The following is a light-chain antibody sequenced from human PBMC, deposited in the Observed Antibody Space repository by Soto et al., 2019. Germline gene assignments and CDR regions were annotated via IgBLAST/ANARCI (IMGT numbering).Light chain of an antibody. Sequence: DIQMTQSPSTLSASVGDRVTIACRASQNISNWLAWFQQQPGTAPKLLIYDASTLESGVPSRFSGSGSGTDFTLTISSLQPDDFATYYCQQYNSDSYTFAQGTKLEIK. V-gene: IGKV1-5*01. J-gene: IGKJ2*01. CDR2: DAS. CDR1: QNISNW. CDR3: QQYNSDSYT.